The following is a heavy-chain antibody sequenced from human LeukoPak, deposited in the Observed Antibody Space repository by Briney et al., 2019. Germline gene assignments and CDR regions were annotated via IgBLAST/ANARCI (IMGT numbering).Heavy chain of an antibody. J-gene: IGHJ4*02. D-gene: IGHD3-3*01. Sequence: GASVKVSCKASGYTFTSYGISWVRQAPGQGLEWMGWISAYNGNTNYAQKLQGRVTMTTDTSTSTAYMELRSLRSDDTAVYYCARGDFSRYDFWSGHIDYWGQGTLVTVSS. CDR2: ISAYNGNT. CDR1: GYTFTSYG. CDR3: ARGDFSRYDFWSGHIDY. V-gene: IGHV1-18*01.